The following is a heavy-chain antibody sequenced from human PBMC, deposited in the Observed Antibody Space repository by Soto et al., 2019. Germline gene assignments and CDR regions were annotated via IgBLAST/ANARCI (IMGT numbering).Heavy chain of an antibody. D-gene: IGHD1-26*01. V-gene: IGHV3-21*06. J-gene: IGHJ4*02. Sequence: PGGSLRLSCVVSGVSFSDYSMNWVRQAPGKGLEWVSLITGNSEYKYYAGSVKGRFTVSRDNAKNSLYLQMNSPTVEDTAVYYCARSGELLQTFDSWGQGTLVTVSS. CDR2: ITGNSEYK. CDR1: GVSFSDYS. CDR3: ARSGELLQTFDS.